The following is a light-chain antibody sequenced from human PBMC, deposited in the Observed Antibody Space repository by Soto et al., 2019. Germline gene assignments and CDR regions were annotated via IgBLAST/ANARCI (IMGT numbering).Light chain of an antibody. Sequence: IQVTQSPSSLSASVWDIITITFRASQSISDYLNWYQLKPGKAPKLLIYAASYLQSGVPSRFRGSGSGTDFTLTISSLQPEDFATYYCQQSYNVLSWTFGQGTKVDIK. V-gene: IGKV1-39*01. CDR1: QSISDY. J-gene: IGKJ1*01. CDR2: AAS. CDR3: QQSYNVLSWT.